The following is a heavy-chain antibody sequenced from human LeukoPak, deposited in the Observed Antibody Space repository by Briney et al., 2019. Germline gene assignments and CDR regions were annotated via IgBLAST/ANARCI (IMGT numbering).Heavy chain of an antibody. D-gene: IGHD3-10*01. J-gene: IGHJ6*03. CDR3: ARASRFGELYYYYYMDV. Sequence: PSETLSLTCTVSGGSISSYYWSWIRQPPGKGLEWIGYIYYSGSTNYNPSLKSRVTISVDTSKNQFSLKLSSVTAADTAVYHCARASRFGELYYYYYMDVWGKGTTVTVSS. V-gene: IGHV4-59*01. CDR1: GGSISSYY. CDR2: IYYSGST.